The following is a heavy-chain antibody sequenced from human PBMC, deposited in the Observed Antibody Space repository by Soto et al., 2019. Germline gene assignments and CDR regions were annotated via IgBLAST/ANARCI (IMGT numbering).Heavy chain of an antibody. CDR1: GDRVSSNSGA. V-gene: IGHV6-1*01. Sequence: SRAHSLPCDISGDRVSSNSGAWNEIRLSPSRGLEWLANTYYRSKWYNEYAVSVKSRLPINSDTSKNQFSLQLNSVTPVDTAVYYCVSLVGNSWFDYWGQGTLVTVSS. J-gene: IGHJ4*02. CDR2: TYYRSKWYN. CDR3: VSLVGNSWFDY. D-gene: IGHD2-15*01.